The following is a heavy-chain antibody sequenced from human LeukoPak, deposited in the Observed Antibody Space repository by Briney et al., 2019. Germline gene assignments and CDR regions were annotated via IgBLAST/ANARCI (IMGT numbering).Heavy chain of an antibody. V-gene: IGHV6-1*01. CDR1: GDXVSSNSVA. D-gene: IGHD3-3*02. Sequence: SQTLSLTCDISGDXVSSNSVAWNWIRQSPSRGLEWLGRTYYRSKWYNDYAVSLKSRIIINPDTSKNQFSLQMNSVTPEDTAVYYCARDLDGIGAFDIWGQGTMVTVSS. J-gene: IGHJ3*02. CDR3: ARDLDGIGAFDI. CDR2: TYYRSKWYN.